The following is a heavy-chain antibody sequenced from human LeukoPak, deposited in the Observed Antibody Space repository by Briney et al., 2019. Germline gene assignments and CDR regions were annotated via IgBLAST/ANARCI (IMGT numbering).Heavy chain of an antibody. Sequence: GGSLRLSCAASGFTFSGYAMNWVRQAPGKGLELVSVIGGSGGYTYYADSVKGRFAISRDNSKNTLLLEMNSLRADDTAVYYCAKVRLGTIGGRGFDYWGQGALVTVSS. CDR1: GFTFSGYA. CDR2: IGGSGGYT. D-gene: IGHD3-16*01. CDR3: AKVRLGTIGGRGFDY. J-gene: IGHJ4*02. V-gene: IGHV3-23*01.